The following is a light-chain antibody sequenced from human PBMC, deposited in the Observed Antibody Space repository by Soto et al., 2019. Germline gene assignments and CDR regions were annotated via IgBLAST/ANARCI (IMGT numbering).Light chain of an antibody. V-gene: IGKV1-39*01. J-gene: IGKJ4*01. CDR2: TAS. CDR1: QSISTY. Sequence: DIQMTQSPSSLSASLGDRVTITCRASQSISTYLNWYQQKPGKAPKLLIYTASSLQSGVPSRFSGSGSGTDFTLTISSLKPEDFATYYCQQTYSAPPFTFGGGTKVDIK. CDR3: QQTYSAPPFT.